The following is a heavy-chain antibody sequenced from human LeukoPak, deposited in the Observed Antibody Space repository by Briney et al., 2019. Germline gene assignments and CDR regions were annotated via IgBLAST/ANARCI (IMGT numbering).Heavy chain of an antibody. Sequence: GGSLRLSCAAYGFTFSSYGIHWVRQAPGKGLEWVAVIWYDGSNKCYADSVKGRFTISRDNAKSSLYLQMNSLRAEDTALYYCARSSNYYGSGTYYNAPIDHWGQGTVVTVS. CDR1: GFTFSSYG. D-gene: IGHD3-10*01. V-gene: IGHV3-33*03. CDR3: ARSSNYYGSGTYYNAPIDH. CDR2: IWYDGSNK. J-gene: IGHJ4*02.